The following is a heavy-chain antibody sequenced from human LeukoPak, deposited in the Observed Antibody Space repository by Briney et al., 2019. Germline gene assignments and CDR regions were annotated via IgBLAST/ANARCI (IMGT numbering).Heavy chain of an antibody. CDR2: ISVNNGGT. V-gene: IGHV1-18*01. CDR1: GYTFTTYS. CDR3: ATATQPRGYFLH. Sequence: GASVKVSCKPSGYTFTTYSLAWVRQAPGQSLEWMGWISVNNGGTNYAQSFQDRVTLTRDTSTNTAYLDLRSLRSDDTAIIYCATATQPRGYFLHWGQGTLVTVSS. D-gene: IGHD2-2*01. J-gene: IGHJ1*01.